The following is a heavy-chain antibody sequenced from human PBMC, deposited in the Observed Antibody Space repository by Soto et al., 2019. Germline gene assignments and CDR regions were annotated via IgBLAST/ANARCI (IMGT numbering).Heavy chain of an antibody. J-gene: IGHJ6*02. CDR3: ARNGTLTGYSYGMDV. D-gene: IGHD1-1*01. CDR1: GCTFSDST. Sequence: GASVKVSCTASGCTFSDSTINWVRLAPGQRLEWMGGIIPIFDTANYAEKFQGRVTITADESTSTSFMEVISLSSEDTAVYYCARNGTLTGYSYGMDVWGQGTMVTVS. CDR2: IIPIFDTA. V-gene: IGHV1-69*13.